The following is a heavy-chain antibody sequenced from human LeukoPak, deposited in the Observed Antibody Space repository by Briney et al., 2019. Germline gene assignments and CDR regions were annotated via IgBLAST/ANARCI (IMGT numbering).Heavy chain of an antibody. V-gene: IGHV3-48*03. D-gene: IGHD5-12*01. Sequence: PGGSLRLSCAASGFTFSSYEMNWVRQAPGRGPQWVSYISSSGDTICYADSVKGRFTTSRDNAKNSLYLQMNSLRAEDTAIYYCARDVGKSGYGDYWGQGTLVTVSS. CDR1: GFTFSSYE. J-gene: IGHJ4*02. CDR3: ARDVGKSGYGDY. CDR2: ISSSGDTI.